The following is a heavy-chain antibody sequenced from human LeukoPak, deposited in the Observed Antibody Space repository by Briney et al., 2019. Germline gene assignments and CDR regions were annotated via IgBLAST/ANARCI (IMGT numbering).Heavy chain of an antibody. Sequence: GGTLRLSCAASGFTFSKFGMSWVRQAPGKGLEWVSAISGSGGSTYYADSVKGRFTISRDNPKNTLFLQMNSLRAEDTAVYYCAKDGGWMDPSVLYWYFDLWGRGTLVTVSS. CDR3: AKDGGWMDPSVLYWYFDL. CDR1: GFTFSKFG. J-gene: IGHJ2*01. D-gene: IGHD3-16*01. CDR2: ISGSGGST. V-gene: IGHV3-23*01.